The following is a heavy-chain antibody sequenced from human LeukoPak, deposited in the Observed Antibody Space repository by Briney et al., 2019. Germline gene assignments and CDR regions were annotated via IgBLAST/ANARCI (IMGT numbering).Heavy chain of an antibody. V-gene: IGHV4-34*01. CDR3: ARGVGLYYYYMDV. J-gene: IGHJ6*03. Sequence: SETLSLTCAVYGGSFSGYYWSWIRQPPGKGLEWIGEINHSGSTNYNPSLKSRVTISVDTSKNQFSLKLSSVTAADTAVYYCARGVGLYYYYMDVWGKGTRSPSP. D-gene: IGHD1-26*01. CDR1: GGSFSGYY. CDR2: INHSGST.